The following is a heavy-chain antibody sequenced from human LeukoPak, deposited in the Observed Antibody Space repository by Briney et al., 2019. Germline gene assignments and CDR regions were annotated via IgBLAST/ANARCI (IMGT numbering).Heavy chain of an antibody. CDR2: ISGSGGRT. CDR1: GLPFSSYV. D-gene: IGHD6-13*01. J-gene: IGHJ6*03. V-gene: IGHV3-23*01. CDR3: AKRGSSSWHYYYYYMDV. Sequence: GGSLRLSCAASGLPFSSYVLSWVRQAPGKGLEWVSGISGSGGRTHYADSVKGRFTISRDNSKNTLYLQINSLRAEHPAEYFLAKRGSSSWHYYYYYMDVWGKGTTVTVSS.